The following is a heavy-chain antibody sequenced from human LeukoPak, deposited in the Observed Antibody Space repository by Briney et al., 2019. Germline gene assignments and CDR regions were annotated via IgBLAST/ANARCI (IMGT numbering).Heavy chain of an antibody. J-gene: IGHJ4*02. D-gene: IGHD5-24*01. CDR1: GYTFTSYD. V-gene: IGHV1-8*01. CDR3: ARGGAHKDYNLNY. Sequence: ASVKVSCKASGYTFTSYDINWVRQATGQGLEWMGWMNPNSGNTGYAQKLQGRVTMTTDTSTSTAYMELRSLRSDDTAVYYCARGGAHKDYNLNYWGQGTLVTVSS. CDR2: MNPNSGNT.